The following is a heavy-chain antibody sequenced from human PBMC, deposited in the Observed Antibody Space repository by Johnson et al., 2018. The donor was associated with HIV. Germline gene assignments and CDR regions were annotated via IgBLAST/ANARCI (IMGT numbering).Heavy chain of an antibody. J-gene: IGHJ3*01. V-gene: IGHV3-74*03. D-gene: IGHD3-22*01. Sequence: EVQLVESGGGVVQPGRSLRLFCAASGFTFDDYGMSWVRQAPGKGLVWVSRINSDGSNTKYADSVKGRFTISRDNAKNTLYLQMNSLRAEDTAVYYCAREGTYYYDNSGYNDAFDVWGQGTMVTVSS. CDR1: GFTFDDYG. CDR2: INSDGSNT. CDR3: AREGTYYYDNSGYNDAFDV.